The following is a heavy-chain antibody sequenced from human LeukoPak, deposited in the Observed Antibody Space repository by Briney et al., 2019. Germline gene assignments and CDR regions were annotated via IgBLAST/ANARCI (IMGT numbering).Heavy chain of an antibody. CDR3: ARAAYESTGYLTL. Sequence: QSGGSLRLSCAASGFTFSSYGIHWVRQAPGKGLEWVAVIWSDGSNKYHADSVKGRFAISRDNSKNTVYLQMNSLRADDTAVYYCARAAYESTGYLTLWGQGALVTVSS. CDR2: IWSDGSNK. CDR1: GFTFSSYG. D-gene: IGHD3-22*01. V-gene: IGHV3-33*01. J-gene: IGHJ4*02.